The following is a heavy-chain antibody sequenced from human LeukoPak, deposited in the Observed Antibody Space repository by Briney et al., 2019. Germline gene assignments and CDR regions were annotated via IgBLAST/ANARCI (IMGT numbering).Heavy chain of an antibody. CDR1: GFTFGDYA. Sequence: GGSLRLSCTASGFTFGDYAMNWVRQAPGKGLEWVSSISSSSSYIYYADSVKGRFTISRDNAKNSLYLQMNSLRAEDTAVYYCARPYSSGCDYWGQGTLVTVSS. J-gene: IGHJ4*02. CDR2: ISSSSSYI. D-gene: IGHD6-19*01. V-gene: IGHV3-21*01. CDR3: ARPYSSGCDY.